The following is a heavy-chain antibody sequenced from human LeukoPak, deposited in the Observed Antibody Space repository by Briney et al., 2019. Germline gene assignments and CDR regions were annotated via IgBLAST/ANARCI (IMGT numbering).Heavy chain of an antibody. CDR1: GFTVSSNY. CDR2: IYSGGST. D-gene: IGHD6-13*01. Sequence: PGGSLRLSCAASGFTVSSNYMSWGRQAPGKGLEWVSVIYSGGSTYYADSVKGRFTISRDNSKNTLYLQMNSLRAEDTAVYYCASSSSSWYRGNWFDPWGQGTLVTVSS. CDR3: ASSSSSWYRGNWFDP. J-gene: IGHJ5*02. V-gene: IGHV3-66*02.